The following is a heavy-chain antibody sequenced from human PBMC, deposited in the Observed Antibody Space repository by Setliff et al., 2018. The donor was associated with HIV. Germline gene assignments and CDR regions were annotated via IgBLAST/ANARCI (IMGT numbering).Heavy chain of an antibody. D-gene: IGHD3-10*01. V-gene: IGHV3-15*01. CDR1: GMTFSDAW. CDR2: IKSKEDGGTR. Sequence: GGSLRLSCAASGMTFSDAWMTWVRQAPGKGLEWVGRIKSKEDGGTREYAAPVKGRFTISRDDSNNTLFLQMNSLRSEDTAMYYCARRGVPQQIDLDSWGHGTLVTVSS. J-gene: IGHJ5*01. CDR3: ARRGVPQQIDLDS.